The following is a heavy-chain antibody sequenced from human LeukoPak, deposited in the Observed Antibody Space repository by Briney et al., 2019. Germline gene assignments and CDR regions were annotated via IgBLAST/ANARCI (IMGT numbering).Heavy chain of an antibody. Sequence: SETLSLTCAVSGYSISNGYYCGWIRQPPWKGLEWIGSVYHSGTNSYNPSLKSRVTISADTSKNEFSLKLSSVTAADTAVYYCARHLRYYYHMDVWGKGTTVTVSS. CDR3: ARHLRYYYHMDV. D-gene: IGHD4-17*01. CDR2: VYHSGTN. V-gene: IGHV4-38-2*01. J-gene: IGHJ6*03. CDR1: GYSISNGYY.